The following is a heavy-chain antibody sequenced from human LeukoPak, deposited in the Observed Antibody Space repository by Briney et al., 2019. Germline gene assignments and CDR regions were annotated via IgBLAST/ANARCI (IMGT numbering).Heavy chain of an antibody. J-gene: IGHJ4*02. V-gene: IGHV1-18*01. CDR1: GYTFTSYG. Sequence: ASVKVSCKASGYTFTSYGISWVRQAPGQGLEWMGWISAYNGNTNYAQKLQGRVTMTTDTSTSTAYMELRSLRSDDTAVYYCARDVLGVSSAYFDYWGQGTLVTVSS. CDR3: ARDVLGVSSAYFDY. CDR2: ISAYNGNT. D-gene: IGHD3-16*01.